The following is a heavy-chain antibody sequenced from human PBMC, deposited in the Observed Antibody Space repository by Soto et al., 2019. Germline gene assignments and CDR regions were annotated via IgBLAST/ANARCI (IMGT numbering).Heavy chain of an antibody. Sequence: SETLSLTCTVSGGSISSYYWSWIRQPPGKGLEWIGYIYYSGSTNYNPSLKSRVTISVDTSKNQFSLKLSSVTAADTAVYYCARGGIAVAGTKVNYYYYGMDVWGQGTTVTVSS. CDR2: IYYSGST. D-gene: IGHD6-19*01. J-gene: IGHJ6*02. V-gene: IGHV4-59*01. CDR1: GGSISSYY. CDR3: ARGGIAVAGTKVNYYYYGMDV.